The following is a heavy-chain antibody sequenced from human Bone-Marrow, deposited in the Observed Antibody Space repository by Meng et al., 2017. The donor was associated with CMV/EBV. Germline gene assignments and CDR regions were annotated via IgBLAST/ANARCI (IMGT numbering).Heavy chain of an antibody. D-gene: IGHD3-10*01. CDR3: ARPYVTRTFPYCFGELLALFLT. CDR1: GFTFSSYS. J-gene: IGHJ5*02. CDR2: ISSSSSYI. V-gene: IGHV3-21*01. Sequence: GGSLRLSCAASGFTFSSYSMNWVRQAPGKGLEWVSSISSSSSYIYYADSVKGRFTISRDNAKNSLYLQMNSLRAEDTADYYCARPYVTRTFPYCFGELLALFLTWGQGTLVTVSS.